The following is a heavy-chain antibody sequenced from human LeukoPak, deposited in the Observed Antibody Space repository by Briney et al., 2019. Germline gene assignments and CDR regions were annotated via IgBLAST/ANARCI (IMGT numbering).Heavy chain of an antibody. Sequence: PGGSLRLSCAASGFTFSSYSMNWVRQAPGRGLEWVSYISSSSSTIYYADSVKGRFTISRDNAKNSLYLQMNSLRAEDTAVYYCARDWMTSGAFDIWGQGTMVTVSS. J-gene: IGHJ3*02. D-gene: IGHD1-1*01. CDR3: ARDWMTSGAFDI. CDR1: GFTFSSYS. V-gene: IGHV3-48*04. CDR2: ISSSSSTI.